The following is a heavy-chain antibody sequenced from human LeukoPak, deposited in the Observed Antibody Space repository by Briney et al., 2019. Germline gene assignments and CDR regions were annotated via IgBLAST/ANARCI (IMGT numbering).Heavy chain of an antibody. Sequence: SVKVSCKASGGTFSSHAISWVRQAPGQGLEWMGGIIPIFGTANYAQKFQGRVTITTDESTSTAYMELSSLRSEDTAVYYCARSQLNVAAAPGAQNKNWFDPWGQGTLVTVSS. D-gene: IGHD6-13*01. CDR3: ARSQLNVAAAPGAQNKNWFDP. CDR1: GGTFSSHA. CDR2: IIPIFGTA. J-gene: IGHJ5*02. V-gene: IGHV1-69*05.